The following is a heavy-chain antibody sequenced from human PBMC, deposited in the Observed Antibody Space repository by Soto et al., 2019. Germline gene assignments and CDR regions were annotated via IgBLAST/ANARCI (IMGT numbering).Heavy chain of an antibody. V-gene: IGHV4-59*01. CDR2: IYNSGNT. J-gene: IGHJ4*02. Sequence: PSETLSLTCTVSGGSISSYYCYWVRQPPGKGLEWIGYIYNSGNTNYNPSLKSRVTISVDTSKNQFSLKLSSVTAADTAVYYCASHFGPGGYVDYWGQGALVTVSS. D-gene: IGHD3-10*01. CDR1: GGSISSYY. CDR3: ASHFGPGGYVDY.